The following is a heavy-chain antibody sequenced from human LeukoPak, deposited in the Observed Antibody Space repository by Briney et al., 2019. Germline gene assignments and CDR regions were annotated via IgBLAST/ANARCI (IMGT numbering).Heavy chain of an antibody. CDR3: ARDSSLYYDFWSGNPPFDY. V-gene: IGHV1-69*13. CDR1: GGTFSSYA. D-gene: IGHD3-3*01. Sequence: EASVKVSCKASGGTFSSYAISWVRQAPGQGLECMGGIIPIFGTANYAQKFQGRVTITADESTSTAYMELSSLRSEDTAVYYCARDSSLYYDFWSGNPPFDYWGQGTLVTVSS. J-gene: IGHJ4*02. CDR2: IIPIFGTA.